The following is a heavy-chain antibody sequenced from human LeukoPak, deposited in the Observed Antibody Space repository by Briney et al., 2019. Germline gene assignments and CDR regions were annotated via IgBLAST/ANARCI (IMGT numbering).Heavy chain of an antibody. CDR2: ISSDGSTT. CDR3: ARAWDSSGYYNDAFDI. D-gene: IGHD3-22*01. J-gene: IGHJ3*02. CDR1: GFTFSSNW. Sequence: GGSLRLSCVASGFTFSSNWMHWVRQGPGKGLVWVSRISSDGSTTNYADSVKGRFTISRDNAKNTLYLRMNGLRAEDTAVYYCARAWDSSGYYNDAFDIWGQGTMVTVSS. V-gene: IGHV3-74*01.